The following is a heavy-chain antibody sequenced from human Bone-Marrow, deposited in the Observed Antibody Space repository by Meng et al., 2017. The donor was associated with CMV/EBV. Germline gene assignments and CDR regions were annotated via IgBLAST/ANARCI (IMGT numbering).Heavy chain of an antibody. D-gene: IGHD1-7*01. J-gene: IGHJ6*02. V-gene: IGHV3-21*01. Sequence: GESLKISCAASGFTFSTYNMNWVRQAPGRGLEWVSSISSSSTYIYYADSVKGRFTISRDNSKNTLYLQMNSLRAEDTAVYYCARGFYRYRGGRFITGTTSHGMDVWGQGTTVTVSS. CDR2: ISSSSTYI. CDR1: GFTFSTYN. CDR3: ARGFYRYRGGRFITGTTSHGMDV.